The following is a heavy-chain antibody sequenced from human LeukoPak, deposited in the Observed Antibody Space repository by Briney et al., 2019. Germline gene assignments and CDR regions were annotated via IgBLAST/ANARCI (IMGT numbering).Heavy chain of an antibody. CDR1: GGSISSSSYY. CDR2: IYYSGST. V-gene: IGHV4-39*07. Sequence: SETLSLTCTVSGGSISSSSYYWGWIRQPPGKGLEWIGSIYYSGSTYYNPSLKSRVTISVDTSKNQFSLKLSSVTAADTAVYYCARVTMAHFDYWDQGTLVTVSS. CDR3: ARVTMAHFDY. D-gene: IGHD3-10*01. J-gene: IGHJ4*02.